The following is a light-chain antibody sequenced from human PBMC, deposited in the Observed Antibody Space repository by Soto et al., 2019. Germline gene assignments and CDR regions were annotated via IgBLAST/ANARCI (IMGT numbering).Light chain of an antibody. CDR2: YKSDSDK. Sequence: AVLTQPSSLSASPGASASLTCTLRSGINVGTYRIYWYQQKPGSPPQYLLRYKSDSDKQQGSGVPSRFSGSKDASANAGILLISGLQSEDEADYYCVIWHNSAYVFGTGTKVTVL. CDR3: VIWHNSAYV. J-gene: IGLJ1*01. CDR1: SGINVGTYR. V-gene: IGLV5-45*03.